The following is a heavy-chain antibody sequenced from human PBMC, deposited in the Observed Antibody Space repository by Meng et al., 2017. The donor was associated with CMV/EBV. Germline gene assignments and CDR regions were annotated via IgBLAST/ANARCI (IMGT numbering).Heavy chain of an antibody. CDR2: IRYDGSNK. J-gene: IGHJ6*02. Sequence: GESLKISCAASGFTFSSYGMHWVRQAPGKGLEWVAFIRYDGSNKYYADSVKGRFTISRDNSKNTLYLQMNSLRAEDTAVYYCARDYPGGCSSTSCYQRPHKGGYYYGMDVWGQGTTVTVSS. CDR1: GFTFSSYG. D-gene: IGHD2-2*01. V-gene: IGHV3-30*02. CDR3: ARDYPGGCSSTSCYQRPHKGGYYYGMDV.